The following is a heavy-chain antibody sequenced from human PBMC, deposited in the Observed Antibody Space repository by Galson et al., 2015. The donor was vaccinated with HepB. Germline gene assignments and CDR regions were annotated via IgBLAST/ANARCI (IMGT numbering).Heavy chain of an antibody. Sequence: SLRLSCAASGFTFNSYAMSWVRHAPGKGLVWVSTISPTASGGGTFYADSVKGRFTISRDTSKNTLYLRMNSLRAEDTAIYYCAKDYYGSGTYYLAPVNYYYYYMDVWGKGTTVTVSS. D-gene: IGHD3-10*01. V-gene: IGHV3-23*01. CDR2: ISPTASGGGT. CDR3: AKDYYGSGTYYLAPVNYYYYYMDV. CDR1: GFTFNSYA. J-gene: IGHJ6*03.